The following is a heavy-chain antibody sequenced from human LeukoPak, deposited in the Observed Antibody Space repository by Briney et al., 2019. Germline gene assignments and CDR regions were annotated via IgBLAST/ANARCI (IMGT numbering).Heavy chain of an antibody. Sequence: GGSLRVSCAASGFTFRSYGMSWVRQAPGKGPEWVSSISGSGGCTYYADSVQCRFTISRDNSKNTLSLQMNSLRAEDAAIYYCATSPDIEASGTLYYLDFWGQGTLVSVSS. CDR1: GFTFRSYG. J-gene: IGHJ4*02. V-gene: IGHV3-23*01. CDR3: ATSPDIEASGTLYYLDF. D-gene: IGHD1-14*01. CDR2: ISGSGGCT.